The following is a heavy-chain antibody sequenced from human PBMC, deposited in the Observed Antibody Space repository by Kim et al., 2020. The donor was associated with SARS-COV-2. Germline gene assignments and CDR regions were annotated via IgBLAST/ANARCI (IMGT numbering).Heavy chain of an antibody. D-gene: IGHD6-13*01. V-gene: IGHV3-53*04. Sequence: DSVKGRFTHSRHTSENTLYLQMNSLRVEDTAVYFCARGGAAATGYFDYWGQGALVTVSS. J-gene: IGHJ4*02. CDR3: ARGGAAATGYFDY.